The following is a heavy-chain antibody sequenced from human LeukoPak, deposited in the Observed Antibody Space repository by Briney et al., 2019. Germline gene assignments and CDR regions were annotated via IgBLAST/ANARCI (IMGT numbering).Heavy chain of an antibody. CDR3: ARGERPSYYYGMDV. J-gene: IGHJ6*04. CDR1: GFTFSTYW. V-gene: IGHV3-74*01. Sequence: GGSLRLSCAASGFTFSTYWMHWVRQAPGKGLVWVSLINSGGDDTRYADSVKGRFTISRDNAKNTLYLQMNSLRAEDTAVYYCARGERPSYYYGMDVWGKGTTVTVSS. D-gene: IGHD1-1*01. CDR2: INSGGDDT.